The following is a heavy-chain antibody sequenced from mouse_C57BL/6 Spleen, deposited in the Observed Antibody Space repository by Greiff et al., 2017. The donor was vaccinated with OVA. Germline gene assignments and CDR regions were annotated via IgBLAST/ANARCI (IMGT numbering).Heavy chain of an antibody. J-gene: IGHJ1*03. V-gene: IGHV5-17*01. CDR1: GFTFSDYG. CDR3: ARNYRYFDV. CDR2: ISSGSSTI. Sequence: DVKLQESGGGLVKPGGSLKLSCAASGFTFSDYGMHWVRQAPEKGLEWVAYISSGSSTIYYADTVKGRFTISRDNAKNTLFLQMTSLRSEDTAMYYCARNYRYFDVWGTGTTVTVSS.